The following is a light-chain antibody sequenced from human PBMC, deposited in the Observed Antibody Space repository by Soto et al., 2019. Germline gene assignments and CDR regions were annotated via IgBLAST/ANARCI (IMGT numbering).Light chain of an antibody. CDR1: QSVSSN. V-gene: IGKV3-15*01. CDR2: GAS. Sequence: EIVMTQSPATLSVSPGERATLSCRASQSVSSNLAWYQQKPGQAPRLLIYGASTRATANPAMFSGSGSGTELSLTHRSLQSEDFAVYYCQQYDNLPTSTFGQGTKVEIK. CDR3: QQYDNLPTST. J-gene: IGKJ1*01.